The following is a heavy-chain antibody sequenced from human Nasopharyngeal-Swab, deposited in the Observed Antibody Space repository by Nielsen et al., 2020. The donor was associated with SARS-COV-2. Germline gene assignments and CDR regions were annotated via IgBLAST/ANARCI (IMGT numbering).Heavy chain of an antibody. V-gene: IGHV3-11*06. CDR2: ISGSSDYT. D-gene: IGHD4-11*01. Sequence: GESLKISCAVSGFSFSDYYMGWIRQAPGKGLEWLSYISGSSDYTNYADSVKGRFTISRDNAKNLLYLQMSTLSAEDTAVYYCAREGTVTIHEAFDLWGQGTMVTVSS. J-gene: IGHJ3*01. CDR1: GFSFSDYY. CDR3: AREGTVTIHEAFDL.